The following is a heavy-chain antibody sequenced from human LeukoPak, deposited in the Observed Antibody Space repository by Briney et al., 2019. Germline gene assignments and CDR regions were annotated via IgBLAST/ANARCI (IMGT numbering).Heavy chain of an antibody. Sequence: PSETLSLTCTVSGGSISTYYWSWIRQPAGKGLEWIGRISTTENTNYNPSLKSRVTISVDKSKNQFSLKLSSVTAADTAVYYCARQRGGNYVYFDYWGQGTQVTVSS. CDR2: ISTTENT. J-gene: IGHJ4*02. CDR1: GGSISTYY. V-gene: IGHV4-4*07. CDR3: ARQRGGNYVYFDY. D-gene: IGHD3-22*01.